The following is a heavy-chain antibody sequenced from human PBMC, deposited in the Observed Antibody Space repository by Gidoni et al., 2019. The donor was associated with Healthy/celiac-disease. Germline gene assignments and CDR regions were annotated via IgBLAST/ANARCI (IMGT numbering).Heavy chain of an antibody. D-gene: IGHD2-15*01. Sequence: QVQLVESGGGVVQPGRSLRLSCAASGFTFSSYAMHWVRQAPGKGLEWVAVISYDGSNKYYADSVKGRFTISRDNSKNTLYLQMNSLRAEDTAVYYCARDLHPSLYCSGGSCYGGWFDHWGQGTLVTVSS. CDR2: ISYDGSNK. V-gene: IGHV3-30-3*01. CDR3: ARDLHPSLYCSGGSCYGGWFDH. J-gene: IGHJ5*02. CDR1: GFTFSSYA.